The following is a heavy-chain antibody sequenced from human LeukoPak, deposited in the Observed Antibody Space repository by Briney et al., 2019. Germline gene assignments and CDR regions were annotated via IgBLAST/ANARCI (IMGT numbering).Heavy chain of an antibody. CDR3: ARLVWDGYAHSYFDY. V-gene: IGHV4-59*08. D-gene: IGHD5-24*01. J-gene: IGHJ4*02. Sequence: PSETLSLTCTVSGGSISSYYWSWIRQPPGKGLEWIGYIYYSGSTNYNPSLKSRVTISVDTSKNQFSLKLSSVTAADTAVYYCARLVWDGYAHSYFDYWGQGTLVTVSS. CDR2: IYYSGST. CDR1: GGSISSYY.